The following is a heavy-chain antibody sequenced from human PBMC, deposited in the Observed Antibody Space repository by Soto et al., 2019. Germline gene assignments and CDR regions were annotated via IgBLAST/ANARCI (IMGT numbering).Heavy chain of an antibody. Sequence: QVQLVQSGAEVKKPGASVKVSCKTSGYTFTSYGLSWVRQAPGQGLEWMGWINGYTGNTNYAQKFQGRVTMTTDTSTNTAYLDLWTLISDDRAVYYCARSWVTGKGGMDVWGQGTTVTVSS. D-gene: IGHD3-16*01. V-gene: IGHV1-18*01. CDR3: ARSWVTGKGGMDV. J-gene: IGHJ6*02. CDR1: GYTFTSYG. CDR2: INGYTGNT.